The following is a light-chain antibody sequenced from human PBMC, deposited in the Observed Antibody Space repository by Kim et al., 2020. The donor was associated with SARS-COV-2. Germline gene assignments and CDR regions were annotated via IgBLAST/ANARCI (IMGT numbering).Light chain of an antibody. CDR3: QQRNNWLT. CDR2: DAS. Sequence: SLSPGERATLSCRASQSVNTFVAWYRQKPGQAPILLIFDASNRATGIPARFSGSGSGTDFTLTISSLEPEDFAVYYCQQRNNWLTFGGGTTVEIK. V-gene: IGKV3-11*01. J-gene: IGKJ4*01. CDR1: QSVNTF.